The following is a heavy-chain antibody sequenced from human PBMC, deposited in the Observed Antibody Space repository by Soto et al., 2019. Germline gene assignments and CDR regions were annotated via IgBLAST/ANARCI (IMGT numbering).Heavy chain of an antibody. CDR3: ARAPPRLRLGELSN. CDR1: GGSISSGGYY. CDR2: IYYSGST. J-gene: IGHJ4*02. V-gene: IGHV4-31*03. D-gene: IGHD3-16*02. Sequence: QVQLQESGPGLVKPSQTLSLTCTVSGGSISSGGYYWSWIRQHPGKGLEWNGYIYYSGSTYYNPSHKSRVTKSVDTSKNQHSLKLSSVTAADTAVYYCARAPPRLRLGELSNWGQGTLVTVSS.